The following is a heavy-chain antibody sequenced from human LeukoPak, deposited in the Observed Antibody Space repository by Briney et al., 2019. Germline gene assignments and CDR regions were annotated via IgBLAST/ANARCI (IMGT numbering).Heavy chain of an antibody. CDR1: RFKFRDDY. CDR3: GRIAINANNGMDV. CDR2: SRRQANSYPT. D-gene: IGHD1/OR15-1a*01. J-gene: IGHJ6*04. Sequence: PGGALRLYGSCLRFKFRDDYIDWLGHGQGKGLEGFGRSRRQANSYPTEYAASVEGRFNISRDVSESSLYLQMNSLRTEDTAVYYCGRIAINANNGMDVWGKDNTVSVSS. V-gene: IGHV3-72*01.